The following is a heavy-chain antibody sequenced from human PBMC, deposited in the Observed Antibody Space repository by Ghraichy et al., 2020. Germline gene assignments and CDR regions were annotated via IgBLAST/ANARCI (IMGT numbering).Heavy chain of an antibody. CDR1: GYTFTSYA. CDR3: AREPNYDYVWGSYYYYGMDF. J-gene: IGHJ6*02. V-gene: IGHV1-3*01. CDR2: INAGNGNT. D-gene: IGHD3-16*01. Sequence: ASVKVSCKASGYTFTSYAMHWVRQAPGQRLEWMGWINAGNGNTKYSQKFQGRVTITRDTSASTAYMELSSLRSEDTAVYYCAREPNYDYVWGSYYYYGMDFWGQGTTVTVSS.